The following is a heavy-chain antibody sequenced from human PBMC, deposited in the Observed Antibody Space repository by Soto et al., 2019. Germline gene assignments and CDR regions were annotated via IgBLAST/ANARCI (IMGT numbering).Heavy chain of an antibody. Sequence: GGSLRLSCAASGFTFSSYAMSWVRQAPGKGLEWVSAISGSGGSTYYADSVKGRFTISRDNSKNTLYLQMNSLRAEDTAVYYCAKARGITMVRGVIISLEFQADFDYWGQGTLVTVSS. D-gene: IGHD3-10*01. V-gene: IGHV3-23*01. CDR1: GFTFSSYA. CDR3: AKARGITMVRGVIISLEFQADFDY. J-gene: IGHJ4*02. CDR2: ISGSGGST.